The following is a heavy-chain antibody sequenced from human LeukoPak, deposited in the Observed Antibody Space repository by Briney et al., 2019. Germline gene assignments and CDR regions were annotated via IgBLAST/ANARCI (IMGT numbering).Heavy chain of an antibody. CDR3: ARAGYSFGLDY. CDR2: FYSSGNS. Sequence: SETLSLTCTVSGGSISGYYWSWIRQAPGKGLEWIGYFYSSGNSNYNPSLKSRATISADTSKNQFSLKLSSVTAADTAVYYCARAGYSFGLDYWGQGTLVTVSS. CDR1: GGSISGYY. V-gene: IGHV4-59*01. D-gene: IGHD5-18*01. J-gene: IGHJ4*02.